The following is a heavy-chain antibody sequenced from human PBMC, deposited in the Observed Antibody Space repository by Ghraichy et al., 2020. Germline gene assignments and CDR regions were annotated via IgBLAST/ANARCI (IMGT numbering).Heavy chain of an antibody. Sequence: SETLSLTCTVSGGSIRSYYWSWIRQPPGKGLEWIGYIYYSGSTNYNPSLNSRITISLDTSKNQFSLKLNSVTAADTAVYYCGGYRSLQAFDIWGQGTVVTVSS. J-gene: IGHJ3*02. CDR1: GGSIRSYY. CDR2: IYYSGST. CDR3: GGYRSLQAFDI. D-gene: IGHD6-6*01. V-gene: IGHV4-59*08.